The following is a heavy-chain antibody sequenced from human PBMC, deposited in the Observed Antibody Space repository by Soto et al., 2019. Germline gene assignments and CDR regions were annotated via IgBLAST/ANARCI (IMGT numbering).Heavy chain of an antibody. CDR2: IYYSGST. Sequence: PSETLSLTCTVSGGSISSGGYYWSWIRQHPGKGLEWIGYIYYSGSTYYNPSLKSRVTISVDTSKNQFSLKLSSVTAADTAVYYCARGNYYGSGHDAFDIWGQGTMVTVSS. CDR1: GGSISSGGYY. V-gene: IGHV4-31*02. D-gene: IGHD3-10*01. J-gene: IGHJ3*02. CDR3: ARGNYYGSGHDAFDI.